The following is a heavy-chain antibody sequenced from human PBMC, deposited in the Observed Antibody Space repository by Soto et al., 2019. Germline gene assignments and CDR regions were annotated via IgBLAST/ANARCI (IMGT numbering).Heavy chain of an antibody. D-gene: IGHD6-13*01. Sequence: PGESLKISCKGSGYSFTSYWISWVRQMPGKGLEWMGRIDPSDSYTNYSPSFQGHVTISADKSISTAYLQWSSLKASDTAMYYCARRAVAAADTYYYYYGMDVWGQGTTVTVSS. CDR1: GYSFTSYW. V-gene: IGHV5-10-1*01. CDR3: ARRAVAAADTYYYYYGMDV. CDR2: IDPSDSYT. J-gene: IGHJ6*02.